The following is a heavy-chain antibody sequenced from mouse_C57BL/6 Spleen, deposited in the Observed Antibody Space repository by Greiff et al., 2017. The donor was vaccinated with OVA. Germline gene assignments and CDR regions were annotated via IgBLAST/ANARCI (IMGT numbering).Heavy chain of an antibody. V-gene: IGHV5-17*01. J-gene: IGHJ3*01. CDR1: GFTFSDYG. D-gene: IGHD1-1*01. CDR3: ARSLTPAWFAY. Sequence: DVKLVESGGGLVKPGGSLKLSCAASGFTFSDYGMHWVRQAPEKGLEWVAYISSGSSTTYYADTVKGRFTISRDNAKNTLFLQISRLRSEDTAIYYCARSLTPAWFAYWGQGTPVTVSA. CDR2: ISSGSSTT.